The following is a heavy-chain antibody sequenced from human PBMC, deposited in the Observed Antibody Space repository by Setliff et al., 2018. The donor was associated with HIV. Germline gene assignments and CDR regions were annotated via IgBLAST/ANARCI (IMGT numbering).Heavy chain of an antibody. CDR3: ARSGWTSENNWFDP. CDR2: IYTSGST. J-gene: IGHJ5*02. D-gene: IGHD6-19*01. CDR1: GGSIISGSYY. V-gene: IGHV4-61*09. Sequence: SETLSLTCTVSGGSIISGSYYWTWIRQPAGKGLEWIGHIYTSGSTDYNPSLKSRVTISVNTSKNQFSLNLSSVTAADTAVYYCARSGWTSENNWFDPWGQGTLVTVSS.